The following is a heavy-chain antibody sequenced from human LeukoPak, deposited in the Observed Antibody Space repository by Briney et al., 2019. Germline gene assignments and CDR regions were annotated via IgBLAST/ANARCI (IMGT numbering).Heavy chain of an antibody. CDR2: INPAGTEK. CDR3: ARFGCVAAVDL. CDR1: GFSFSTYW. V-gene: IGHV3-7*01. D-gene: IGHD2-15*01. Sequence: GGSLRLSCAASGFSFSTYWMTWVRQAPGTGLEWVANINPAGTEKYYVDPVKGRFTISRDNAKNLLYLQMNSLRAEDTAVYYCARFGCVAAVDLWGQGTLVTVSS. J-gene: IGHJ4*02.